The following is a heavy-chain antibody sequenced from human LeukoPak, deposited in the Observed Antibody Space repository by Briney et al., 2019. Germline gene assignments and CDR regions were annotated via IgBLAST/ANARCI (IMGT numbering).Heavy chain of an antibody. CDR2: IWHNGKNK. Sequence: PGGSLRLSCAASGFTFSSYGIHWVRQAPGKGLEWVAVIWHNGKNKYYADSVKGRFTISRDNSKNTVYLQMNSLRAEDTAVYYCARDPMGGDYVRYFDYWGQGALVTVSS. J-gene: IGHJ4*02. CDR1: GFTFSSYG. V-gene: IGHV3-33*01. D-gene: IGHD4-17*01. CDR3: ARDPMGGDYVRYFDY.